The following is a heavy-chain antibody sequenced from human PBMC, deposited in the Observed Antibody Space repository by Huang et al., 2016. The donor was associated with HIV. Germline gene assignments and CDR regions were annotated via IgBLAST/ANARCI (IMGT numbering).Heavy chain of an antibody. CDR3: ARKATVTAGIDY. V-gene: IGHV1-18*01. CDR1: GYTFSTYG. Sequence: QIQLVQSAAEVKKPGASVKVSCRASGYTFSTYGSSWERRAPGQGLEWIGWISAYNGDIKFAQNFKGRLTMTTDTSTLTAYMELRSLRSDDTALYYCARKATVTAGIDYWGQGTLVTVSS. D-gene: IGHD4-17*01. CDR2: ISAYNGDI. J-gene: IGHJ4*02.